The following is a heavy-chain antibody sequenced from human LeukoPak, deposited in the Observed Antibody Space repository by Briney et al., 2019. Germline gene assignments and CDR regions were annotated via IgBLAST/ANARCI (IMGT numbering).Heavy chain of an antibody. D-gene: IGHD2-2*01. J-gene: IGHJ5*02. V-gene: IGHV1-2*02. CDR3: ARVTAAAMWWFDP. CDR1: GYTFTNYG. Sequence: ASVKVSCKASGYTFTNYGINWVRQAPGQGLEWMGWINPNSGGTNYAQKFQGRVTMTRDTSISTAYMELSRLRSDDTAVYYCARVTAAAMWWFDPWGQGTLVTVSS. CDR2: INPNSGGT.